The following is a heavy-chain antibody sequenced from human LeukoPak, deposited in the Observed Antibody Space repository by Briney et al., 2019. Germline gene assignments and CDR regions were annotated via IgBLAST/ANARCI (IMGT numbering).Heavy chain of an antibody. CDR1: GYSFTSYW. V-gene: IGHV5-51*01. CDR2: IYPGDSDT. Sequence: GESLKISCKGSGYSFTSYWIGWVRRMPGKGLEWMGIIYPGDSDTRYSPSFQGQVTISADKSISTAYLQWSSLEASDTAMYYCATLPYCSSTSCYIFDYWGQGTLVTVSS. D-gene: IGHD2-2*02. CDR3: ATLPYCSSTSCYIFDY. J-gene: IGHJ4*02.